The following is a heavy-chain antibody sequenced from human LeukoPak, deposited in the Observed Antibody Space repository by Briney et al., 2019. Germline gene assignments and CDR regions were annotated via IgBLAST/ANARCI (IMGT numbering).Heavy chain of an antibody. Sequence: GGSLRLSCAASGFTFSNYWMHWVRQAPGKGLVWVSRINSDGINTSYADSVKGRFTISRDNAKNSLYLQMNSLRAEDTAVYYCARAVLLWFGETPHFDYWGQGTLVTVSS. CDR1: GFTFSNYW. CDR3: ARAVLLWFGETPHFDY. CDR2: INSDGINT. D-gene: IGHD3-10*01. V-gene: IGHV3-74*01. J-gene: IGHJ4*02.